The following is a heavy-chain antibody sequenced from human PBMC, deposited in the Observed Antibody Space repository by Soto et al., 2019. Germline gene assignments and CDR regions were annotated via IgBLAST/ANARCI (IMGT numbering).Heavy chain of an antibody. V-gene: IGHV3-33*01. CDR3: ARVEGGFGERVPAKFDY. J-gene: IGHJ4*02. Sequence: QVQLLESGGGVVQPGRSLRLSCAASGFTFSSYGMHWVRQAPGKGLEWVAVIWYDGSNKYYADSVKGRFTISRDNSKNTLYLQMNSLRAEDTAVYYCARVEGGFGERVPAKFDYWGQGTLVTVSS. D-gene: IGHD3-10*01. CDR1: GFTFSSYG. CDR2: IWYDGSNK.